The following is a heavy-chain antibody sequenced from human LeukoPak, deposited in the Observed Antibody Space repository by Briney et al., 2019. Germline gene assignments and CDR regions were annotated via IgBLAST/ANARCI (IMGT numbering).Heavy chain of an antibody. Sequence: ASVKVSCKASGYTFTSYDINWVRQATGQGLEWMGWMNPNSGNTGYAQKFQGRVTMTRNTSISTAYMELSSLRSEDTAVYYCATGKTGYYYDSSGYKTLYYWGQGTLVTVSS. D-gene: IGHD3-22*01. CDR3: ATGKTGYYYDSSGYKTLYY. CDR1: GYTFTSYD. J-gene: IGHJ4*02. V-gene: IGHV1-8*01. CDR2: MNPNSGNT.